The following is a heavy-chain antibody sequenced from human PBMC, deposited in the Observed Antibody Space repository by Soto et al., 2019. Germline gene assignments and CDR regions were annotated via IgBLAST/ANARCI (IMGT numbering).Heavy chain of an antibody. CDR1: GFTASDNY. CDR3: ARDRSDSSRADSFDN. Sequence: GGSLRLSCAVSGFTASDNYMSWVRQAPGKGLEWVSVIYRGDATHYADSVKGRFTISRDNSKNTVYLQMNSLRAEDTAVYYCARDRSDSSRADSFDNWGQGTMVTVSS. D-gene: IGHD6-25*01. V-gene: IGHV3-53*01. CDR2: IYRGDAT. J-gene: IGHJ3*02.